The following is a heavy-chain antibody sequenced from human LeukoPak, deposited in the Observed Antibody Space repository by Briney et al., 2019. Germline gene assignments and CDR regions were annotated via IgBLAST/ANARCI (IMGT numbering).Heavy chain of an antibody. V-gene: IGHV4-39*01. Sequence: SETLSLTCTVSGGSISSSNYYWGWIRQPPGKGLVWIGSIYYTGSTYYNPSLKSRVTVSVDTSKNQFSLKLSSVTAADTAVYYCARHGSYGSGSYYHFDYWGQGTLVTVSS. CDR3: ARHGSYGSGSYYHFDY. J-gene: IGHJ4*02. CDR2: IYYTGST. CDR1: GGSISSSNYY. D-gene: IGHD3-10*01.